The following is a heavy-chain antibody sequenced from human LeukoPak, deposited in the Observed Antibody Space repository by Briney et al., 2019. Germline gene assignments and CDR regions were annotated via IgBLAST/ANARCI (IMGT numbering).Heavy chain of an antibody. V-gene: IGHV5-51*01. J-gene: IGHJ5*02. CDR1: GYSFTSYW. Sequence: GGSLKISCKGSGYSFTSYWIGWVRQMPGKGLEWMGIIYPGDSDTRYSPSFQGQVTISADKSISTAYLQWSSLKASDTAMYYCARLMQYYDILTARNWFDPWGQGTLVTVSS. CDR2: IYPGDSDT. D-gene: IGHD3-9*01. CDR3: ARLMQYYDILTARNWFDP.